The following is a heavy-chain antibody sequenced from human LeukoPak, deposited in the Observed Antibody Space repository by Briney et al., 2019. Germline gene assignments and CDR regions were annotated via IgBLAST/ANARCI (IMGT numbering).Heavy chain of an antibody. Sequence: ASVKVSCKTSGYIFTSYYMHWVRQAPGQGLEWMGVINPSADTTSYAQKFQGRVTMARDTSTSTVYMELSSLRSEDTAVYYCARHDLGGTSPFDYWGQGTLVTVSS. J-gene: IGHJ4*02. CDR3: ARHDLGGTSPFDY. CDR2: INPSADTT. D-gene: IGHD6-19*01. V-gene: IGHV1-46*01. CDR1: GYIFTSYY.